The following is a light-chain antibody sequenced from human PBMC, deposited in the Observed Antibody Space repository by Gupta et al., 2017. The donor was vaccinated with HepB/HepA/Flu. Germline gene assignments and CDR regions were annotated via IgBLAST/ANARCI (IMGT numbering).Light chain of an antibody. CDR1: QSVYSS. CDR3: QHENLRPVT. V-gene: IGKV3-15*01. J-gene: IGKJ4*01. Sequence: IVMTQSPASLSVSPGERVTLSCRASQSVYSSLAWYQQKPGQAPRLLIYGASTRATEIPARFSGSGSGTEFTLTISSRQSEDFAVYCCQHENLRPVTFGGGTKVEIK. CDR2: GAS.